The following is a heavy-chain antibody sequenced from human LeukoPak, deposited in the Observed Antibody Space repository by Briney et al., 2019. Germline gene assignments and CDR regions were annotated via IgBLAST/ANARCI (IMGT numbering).Heavy chain of an antibody. J-gene: IGHJ6*03. Sequence: PSETLSLTCTVSGGSISNKYWSWIRQPPGKGLEWIGYIYYSGSTNYNPSLKSRVTILVDTSKNQFSLKLSSVTAADTAVYYCARARRVRGVISFPPDYYYYMDVWGKGTTVTVSS. D-gene: IGHD3-10*01. CDR2: IYYSGST. V-gene: IGHV4-59*01. CDR1: GGSISNKY. CDR3: ARARRVRGVISFPPDYYYYMDV.